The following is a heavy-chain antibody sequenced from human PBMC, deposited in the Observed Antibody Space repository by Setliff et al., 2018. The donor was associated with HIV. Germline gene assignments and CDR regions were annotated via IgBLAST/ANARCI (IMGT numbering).Heavy chain of an antibody. CDR2: IYSGGST. CDR3: AAADYSNPHWYFDL. J-gene: IGHJ2*01. CDR1: GFTVSTYY. V-gene: IGHV3-53*05. Sequence: PGGSLRLSCAASGFTVSTYYMSWVRQAPGKGLEWVSTIYSGGSTYHADSVKGRFTLSRDTSKNTLFLQMNSLRPEDTAVYYCAAADYSNPHWYFDLWGRGTLVTVSS. D-gene: IGHD4-4*01.